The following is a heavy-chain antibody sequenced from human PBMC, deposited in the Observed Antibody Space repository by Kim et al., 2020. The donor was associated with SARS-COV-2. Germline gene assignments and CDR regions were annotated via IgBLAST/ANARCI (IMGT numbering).Heavy chain of an antibody. D-gene: IGHD3-10*01. V-gene: IGHV3-13*04. CDR1: GFTFSSYD. CDR2: IGTAGDT. J-gene: IGHJ2*01. CDR3: ARVYRPLWFGELFNSQPNWYFGL. Sequence: GGSLRLSCAASGFTFSSYDMHWVRQATGKGLEWVSAIGTAGDTYYPGSVKGRFTISRENAKNSLYLQMNSLRAGDTAVYYCARVYRPLWFGELFNSQPNWYFGLWGRGTLVTVSS.